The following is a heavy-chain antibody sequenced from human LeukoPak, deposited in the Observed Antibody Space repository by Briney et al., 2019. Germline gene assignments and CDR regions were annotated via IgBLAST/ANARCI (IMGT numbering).Heavy chain of an antibody. CDR2: INHSGST. CDR3: ARRWLQLRAFDI. J-gene: IGHJ3*02. D-gene: IGHD5-24*01. V-gene: IGHV4-34*01. Sequence: SETLSLTCAVYGGSFSGYYWSWIRQPPGKGLEWIGEINHSGSTNYNPSLKSRVTISVDTSKNQFSLKLSSVTAADTAVYYCARRWLQLRAFDIWGQGTMVTVSS. CDR1: GGSFSGYY.